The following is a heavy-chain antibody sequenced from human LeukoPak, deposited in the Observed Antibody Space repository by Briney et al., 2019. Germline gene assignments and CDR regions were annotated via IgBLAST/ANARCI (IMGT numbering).Heavy chain of an antibody. J-gene: IGHJ6*02. CDR1: GFTFSSYG. D-gene: IGHD1-26*01. CDR3: AKDYEAGSYSGSYAHYYGMDV. Sequence: PGRSLRLSCAASGFTFSSYGMHWVRQAPGRGLEWVAVISYDGSNKYYADSVKGRFTISRDNSKNTLYLQMNSLRAEDTAVYYCAKDYEAGSYSGSYAHYYGMDVWGQGTTVTVSS. V-gene: IGHV3-30*18. CDR2: ISYDGSNK.